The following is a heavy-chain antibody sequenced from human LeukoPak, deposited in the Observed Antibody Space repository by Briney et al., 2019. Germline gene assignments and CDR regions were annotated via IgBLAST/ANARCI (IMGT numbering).Heavy chain of an antibody. Sequence: SETLSLTCAVYGGSFSGYYWSWIRQPPGKGLEWIGEINHSGSTNYNPSLKSRVTISVDTSKNQFSLKLSSVTAADTAVYYRARGGVVVIWATILHRPPAKDAFDIWGQGTMVTVSS. CDR3: ARGGVVVIWATILHRPPAKDAFDI. CDR1: GGSFSGYY. CDR2: INHSGST. J-gene: IGHJ3*02. V-gene: IGHV4-34*01. D-gene: IGHD3-22*01.